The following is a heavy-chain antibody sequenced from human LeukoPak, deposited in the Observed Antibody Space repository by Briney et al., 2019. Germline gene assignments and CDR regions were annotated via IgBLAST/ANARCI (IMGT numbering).Heavy chain of an antibody. CDR2: IIPIFGTA. V-gene: IGHV1-69*05. D-gene: IGHD3-22*01. Sequence: SVKVSCKASGGTFSSYAISWVRQVPGQGLEWMGGIIPIFGTANYAQKFQGRVTITTDESTSTAYMELSSLRSEDTAVYYCARVVVYDSSGTDAFDIWGQGTMVTVSS. J-gene: IGHJ3*02. CDR1: GGTFSSYA. CDR3: ARVVVYDSSGTDAFDI.